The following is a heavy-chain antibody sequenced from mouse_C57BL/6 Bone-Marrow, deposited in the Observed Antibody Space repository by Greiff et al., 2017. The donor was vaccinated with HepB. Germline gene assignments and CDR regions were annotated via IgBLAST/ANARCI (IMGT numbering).Heavy chain of an antibody. J-gene: IGHJ1*03. CDR3: ARRFFYYGSSGYFDV. D-gene: IGHD1-1*01. V-gene: IGHV5-12*01. Sequence: EVNVVESGGGLVQPGGSLKLSCAASGFTFSDYYMYWVRQTPEKRLEWVAYISNGGGSTYYPDTVKGRFTISRDKAKNTPYLHRSRLKSEDTAMYYCARRFFYYGSSGYFDVWGTGTTVTVSS. CDR1: GFTFSDYY. CDR2: ISNGGGST.